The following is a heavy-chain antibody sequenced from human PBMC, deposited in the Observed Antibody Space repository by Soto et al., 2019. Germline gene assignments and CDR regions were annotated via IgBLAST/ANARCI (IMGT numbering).Heavy chain of an antibody. CDR2: INHSGST. D-gene: IGHD2-15*01. CDR1: GGSFSGYY. CDR3: ARGNKEDIVVVVAAPTWEDYYGMDV. V-gene: IGHV4-34*01. Sequence: QVQLQQWGAGLLKPSETLSLTCAVYGGSFSGYYWSWIRQPPGKGLEWIGEINHSGSTNYNPPLXXRVXXXVDTSKNQFAXXLXSXXAADTAVYYCARGNKEDIVVVVAAPTWEDYYGMDVWGQGTTVTVSS. J-gene: IGHJ6*02.